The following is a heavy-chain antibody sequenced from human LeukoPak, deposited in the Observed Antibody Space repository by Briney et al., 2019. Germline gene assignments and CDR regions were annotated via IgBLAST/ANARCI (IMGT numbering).Heavy chain of an antibody. CDR3: AREGSGYSYGPPDY. V-gene: IGHV3-23*01. Sequence: PGGSLRPSCAASGFTFSSYAMSWVRQAPGKGLEWVSAISGSGGSTYYADSVKGRFTISRDNSKNTLYLQMNSLRAEDTAVYYCAREGSGYSYGPPDYWGQGTLVTVSS. J-gene: IGHJ4*02. CDR1: GFTFSSYA. D-gene: IGHD5-18*01. CDR2: ISGSGGST.